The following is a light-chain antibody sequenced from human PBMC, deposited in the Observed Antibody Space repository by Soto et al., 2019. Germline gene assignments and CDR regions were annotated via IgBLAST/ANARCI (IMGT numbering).Light chain of an antibody. J-gene: IGKJ2*01. CDR2: GTS. Sequence: EIVLTQSPGTLSVSPGERATLSCRASQSVRGNYVAWYQHKPGQAPRLLVYGTSYRAAGIPDRSSSSGSGRDLFLPISRVEQEDVAVYYCQQYCSASSYTFGQGTKLEMK. CDR1: QSVRGNY. CDR3: QQYCSASSYT. V-gene: IGKV3-20*01.